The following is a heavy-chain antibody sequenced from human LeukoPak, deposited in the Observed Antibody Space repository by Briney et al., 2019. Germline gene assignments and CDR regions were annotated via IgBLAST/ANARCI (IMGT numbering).Heavy chain of an antibody. J-gene: IGHJ5*02. D-gene: IGHD6-25*01. CDR1: GFRFSTFW. CDR3: ATNDDAAGTP. Sequence: GGSLRLSCAASGFRFSTFWMSWVRQAPGKGLDWVANINQNGGVKHYVDSVKGRFTISRDNAKNSLYLQMTSLRADDTAVYYCATNDDAAGTPWGQGTLVTVSS. CDR2: INQNGGVK. V-gene: IGHV3-7*01.